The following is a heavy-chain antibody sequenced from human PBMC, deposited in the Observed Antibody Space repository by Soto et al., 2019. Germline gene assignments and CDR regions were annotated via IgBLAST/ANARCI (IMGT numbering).Heavy chain of an antibody. Sequence: PGGSLRLSCAASGFTFSSYGMHWVRQAPGKGLEWVAVIWYDGSNKYYADSVKGRFTISRDNSKNTLYLQMNSLRAEDTAVYYCARDQGYCRSTSCYVTPYFDYWGQGALVTVSS. CDR3: ARDQGYCRSTSCYVTPYFDY. CDR1: GFTFSSYG. D-gene: IGHD2-2*01. V-gene: IGHV3-33*01. CDR2: IWYDGSNK. J-gene: IGHJ4*02.